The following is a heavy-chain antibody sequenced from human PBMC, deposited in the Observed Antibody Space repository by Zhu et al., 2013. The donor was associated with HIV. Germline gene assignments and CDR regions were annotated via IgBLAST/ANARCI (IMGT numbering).Heavy chain of an antibody. CDR3: ARVLAAAGTTFDY. J-gene: IGHJ4*02. Sequence: QVQLQESGPGLVKPSETLSLTCTVSGGSVSSGSYYWSWIRQPPGKGLEWIGYIYYSGSTNYNASLKSRVTISVDTSKNQFSLKLSSVTAADTAVYYCARVLAAAGTTFDYWGQGTLVTVSS. CDR1: GGSVSSGSYY. CDR2: IYYSGST. V-gene: IGHV4-61*01. D-gene: IGHD6-13*01.